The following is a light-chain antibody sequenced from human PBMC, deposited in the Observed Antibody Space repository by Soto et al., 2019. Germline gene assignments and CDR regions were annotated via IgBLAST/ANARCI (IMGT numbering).Light chain of an antibody. CDR1: RGISSY. CDR3: QQLNSYLIT. V-gene: IGKV1-9*01. CDR2: AAS. Sequence: DIHFTHSPAFLSASVGDRVTITCRASRGISSYLAWYQQKPGKAPKLLIYAASTLHTGVPSRFSGSGSGTEFTLTISSLQPEDFATYYCQQLNSYLITFGQGTRLEIK. J-gene: IGKJ5*01.